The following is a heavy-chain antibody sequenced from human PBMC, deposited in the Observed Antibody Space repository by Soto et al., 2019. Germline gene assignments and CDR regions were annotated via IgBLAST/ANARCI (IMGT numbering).Heavy chain of an antibody. Sequence: SETLSLTCTVSGGSISSGGYYWSWIRQHPGKGLEWIGYIYYSGSTYYNPSLKSRVTISVDTSKNQFSLKLSSVTAADTAVYYCARDSGITGWFDPWGQGTLVTVSS. V-gene: IGHV4-31*03. CDR3: ARDSGITGWFDP. D-gene: IGHD3-10*01. CDR2: IYYSGST. CDR1: GGSISSGGYY. J-gene: IGHJ5*02.